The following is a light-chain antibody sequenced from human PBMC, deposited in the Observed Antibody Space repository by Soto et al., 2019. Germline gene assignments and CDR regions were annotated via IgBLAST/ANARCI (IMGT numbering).Light chain of an antibody. CDR3: QQRSNWPRT. CDR1: QNVGSY. CDR2: DAS. V-gene: IGKV3-11*01. Sequence: EIVLTQSPATLSLSLGERATLSCRASQNVGSYLAWYQQKPGQAPRLLIYDASNRATGIPARFSGSGSWTDFTLTINSLQPEDFAVYYCQQRSNWPRTFGQGTKVEVK. J-gene: IGKJ1*01.